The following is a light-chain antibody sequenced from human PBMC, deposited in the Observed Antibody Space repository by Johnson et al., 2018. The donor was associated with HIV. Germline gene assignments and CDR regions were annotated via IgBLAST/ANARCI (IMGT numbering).Light chain of an antibody. Sequence: QSVLTQPPSVSAAPGQTVTISCSGSSSNIGNNYVSWYQQLPGTVPKLLIYDNNKRPSGIPDRFSGSKSGTSATLGITGLQTGDEADYYCGTWDSSLSAGVFGTVTKVTVL. CDR3: GTWDSSLSAGV. CDR1: SSNIGNNY. V-gene: IGLV1-51*01. J-gene: IGLJ1*01. CDR2: DNN.